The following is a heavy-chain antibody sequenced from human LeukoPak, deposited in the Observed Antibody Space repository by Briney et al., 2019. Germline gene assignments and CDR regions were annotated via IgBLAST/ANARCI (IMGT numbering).Heavy chain of an antibody. D-gene: IGHD3-22*01. J-gene: IGHJ4*02. CDR3: ARIRHDSSGYYRFDH. CDR2: IYYSGST. Sequence: SETLSLTCTVSGGSISSSSYYWGWIRQPPGKGLEWIGSIYYSGSTYYNPSLKSRVTISVDTSKNQFSLKLSSVTAADTAMYYCARIRHDSSGYYRFDHWGQGTLVTVSS. V-gene: IGHV4-39*07. CDR1: GGSISSSSYY.